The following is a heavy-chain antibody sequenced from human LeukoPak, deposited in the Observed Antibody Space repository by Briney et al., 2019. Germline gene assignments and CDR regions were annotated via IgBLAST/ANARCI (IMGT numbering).Heavy chain of an antibody. CDR2: INPDGSGT. CDR3: ARGPYYSDSGSPEY. D-gene: IGHD3-10*01. J-gene: IGHJ4*02. CDR1: GXTFTNYW. Sequence: GGSLRLSCAASGXTFTNYWMHWVRQAPGKGLVWVSRINPDGSGTRYADSVKGRFTISRDNVRNTVFLQMNSLRAEDTAVYYCARGPYYSDSGSPEYWGQGTLVTVSS. V-gene: IGHV3-74*01.